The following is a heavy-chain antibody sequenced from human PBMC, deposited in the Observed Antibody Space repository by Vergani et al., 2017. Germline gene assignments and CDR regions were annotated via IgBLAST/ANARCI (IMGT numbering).Heavy chain of an antibody. Sequence: EVHLLESGGGQVEAGGSLRLSCVASGFTFSSYWMSWVRQAPGKGLEWVANIKQDGSEKYYVDSVKGRFTISRDNAKNSLYLQMNSLRAEDTAVYYCARVVGATYGVWSDYWGQGTLVTVSS. CDR1: GFTFSSYW. D-gene: IGHD1-26*01. CDR2: IKQDGSEK. J-gene: IGHJ4*02. V-gene: IGHV3-7*01. CDR3: ARVVGATYGVWSDY.